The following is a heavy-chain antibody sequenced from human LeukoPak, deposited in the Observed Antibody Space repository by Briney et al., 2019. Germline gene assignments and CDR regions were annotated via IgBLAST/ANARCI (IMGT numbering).Heavy chain of an antibody. J-gene: IGHJ4*02. CDR2: IDPSDSYT. D-gene: IGHD2-15*01. CDR3: ARRYCSGGSCYSSFDY. CDR1: GYSFTSYW. V-gene: IGHV5-10-1*01. Sequence: GESLRISCKGSGYSFTSYWISWVRQMPGKGLEWMGRIDPSDSYTNYSPSFQGHVTISADKSISTAYLQWSSLKASDTAMYYSARRYCSGGSCYSSFDYWGQGTLVTVST.